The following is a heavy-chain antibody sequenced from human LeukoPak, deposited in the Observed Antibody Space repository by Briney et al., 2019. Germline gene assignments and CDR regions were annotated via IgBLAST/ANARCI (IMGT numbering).Heavy chain of an antibody. CDR3: AREGSSGQLL. Sequence: ASVKVSCKASAYTFTNYYLHWVRQAPGQGLEWMGIINPSGGSTSYAQKFQGRVTMTRDTSTSTVYMGLSSLRSEDTAVYYCAREGSSGQLLWGQGSMVTVSS. D-gene: IGHD3-22*01. J-gene: IGHJ3*01. CDR1: AYTFTNYY. V-gene: IGHV1-46*01. CDR2: INPSGGST.